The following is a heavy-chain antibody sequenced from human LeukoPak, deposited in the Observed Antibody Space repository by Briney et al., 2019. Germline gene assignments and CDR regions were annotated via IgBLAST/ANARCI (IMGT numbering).Heavy chain of an antibody. J-gene: IGHJ4*02. V-gene: IGHV1-46*03. D-gene: IGHD2-15*01. CDR3: ARDLYCSGGSCLYYFDY. Sequence: ASVKASCKASGYTFTSYYMHWVRQAPGQGLEWMGIINPSGGSTSYAQKFQGRVTMTRDTSTSTVYMELSSLRSEDTAVYYCARDLYCSGGSCLYYFDYWGQRTLVTVSS. CDR2: INPSGGST. CDR1: GYTFTSYY.